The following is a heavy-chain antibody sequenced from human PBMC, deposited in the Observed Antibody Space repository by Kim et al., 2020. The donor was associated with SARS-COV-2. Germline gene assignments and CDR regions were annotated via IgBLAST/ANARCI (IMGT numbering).Heavy chain of an antibody. D-gene: IGHD3-10*01. CDR3: ARAKLVQGVFYYYYYMDV. V-gene: IGHV1-8*01. CDR1: GYTFTSYD. CDR2: MNPNSGNT. Sequence: ASVKVSCKASGYTFTSYDINWVRQATGQGLEWMGWMNPNSGNTGYAQKFQGRVTMTRNTSISTAYMELSSLRSEDTAMYYCARAKLVQGVFYYYYYMDVWGKGTTVTVSS. J-gene: IGHJ6*03.